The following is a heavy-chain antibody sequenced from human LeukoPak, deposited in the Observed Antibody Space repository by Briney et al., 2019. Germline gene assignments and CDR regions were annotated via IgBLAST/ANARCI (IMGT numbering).Heavy chain of an antibody. CDR2: IYPNNSVS. CDR1: GYTFTNYW. J-gene: IGHJ4*02. Sequence: GASLKISCKGSGYTFTNYWVGGVRQMPGKGLEWMGTIYPNNSVSRYHPSFRGQVTISVDRSITTASLLWKSLKASDTAIYYCALSNEAFDSAGYFDYWGQGTLVTVSS. CDR3: ALSNEAFDSAGYFDY. D-gene: IGHD3-22*01. V-gene: IGHV5-51*01.